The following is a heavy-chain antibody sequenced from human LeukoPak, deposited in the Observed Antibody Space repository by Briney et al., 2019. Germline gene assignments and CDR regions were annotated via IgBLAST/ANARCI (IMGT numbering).Heavy chain of an antibody. Sequence: PGGSLRLSCAASGFTFSSYWMSWVRQAPGKGLEWVANIKQDGSEKYYVDSVKGRFTISRDNAKNSLYLQMNSLRAEDTAVYYCAESMLPYYYYMDVWGKGTTVTVSS. CDR1: GFTFSSYW. CDR3: AESMLPYYYYMDV. J-gene: IGHJ6*03. V-gene: IGHV3-7*01. CDR2: IKQDGSEK. D-gene: IGHD2-8*01.